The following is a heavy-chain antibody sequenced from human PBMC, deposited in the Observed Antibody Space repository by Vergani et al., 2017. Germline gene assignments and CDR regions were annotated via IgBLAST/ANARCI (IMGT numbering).Heavy chain of an antibody. CDR1: GGSVSSGSYY. CDR2: IYYSGST. D-gene: IGHD3-3*01. CDR3: ARVVGHXDFWSGYYTEYYYYYMDV. J-gene: IGHJ6*03. Sequence: QVQLQESGPGLVKPSETLSLTCTVSGGSVSSGSYYWSWIRQPPGKGLEWIGYIYYSGSTNYNPSLKSRVTISVDTSKNQFALKLSSVTAADTAVYYCARVVGHXDFWSGYYTEYYYYYMDVWGKGTTVTVSS. V-gene: IGHV4-61*01.